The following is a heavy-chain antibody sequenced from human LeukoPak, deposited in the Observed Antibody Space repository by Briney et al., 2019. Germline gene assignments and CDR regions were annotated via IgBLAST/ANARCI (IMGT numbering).Heavy chain of an antibody. CDR2: IRYDGSNK. J-gene: IGHJ4*02. D-gene: IGHD2-15*01. CDR3: AKDRVRNGGSGTYFDY. CDR1: GFTFSSYG. Sequence: GGSLRLSCAASGFTFSSYGMHWVRQAPGRGLVWVAFIRYDGSNKYYADSVKGRFTISRDNSKNTLYLQMNSLRAEDTAVYYCAKDRVRNGGSGTYFDYWGQGTLVTVSS. V-gene: IGHV3-30*02.